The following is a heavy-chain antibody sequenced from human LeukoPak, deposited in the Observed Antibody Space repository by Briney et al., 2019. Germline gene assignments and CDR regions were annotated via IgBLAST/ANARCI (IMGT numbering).Heavy chain of an antibody. J-gene: IGHJ4*02. CDR2: IYHSGST. V-gene: IGHV4-4*02. D-gene: IGHD5-24*01. CDR1: GGSISSSNW. Sequence: SETLSLTCAVSGGSISSSNWWSWVRQPPGQGLEWIGEIYHSGSTNYNPSLKSRVTISVDKSKNQFSLKLSSVTAADTAVYYCARSVEMATIDYWGQGTLVTVSP. CDR3: ARSVEMATIDY.